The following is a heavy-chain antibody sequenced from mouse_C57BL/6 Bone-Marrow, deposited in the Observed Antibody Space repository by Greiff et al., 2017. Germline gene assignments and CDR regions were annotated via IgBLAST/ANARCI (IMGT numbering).Heavy chain of an antibody. CDR3: AREGGRGY. CDR2: IYPGSGNT. CDR1: GYTFTDYY. V-gene: IGHV1-76*01. Sequence: VQLQQSGAELVRPGASVKLSCKASGYTFTDYYINWVKQRPGQGLEWIARIYPGSGNTYYNEKFKGKATLTAEKSSSTAYMQRSSLTSEDSAVYFCAREGGRGYWGQGTTLTVSS. J-gene: IGHJ2*01.